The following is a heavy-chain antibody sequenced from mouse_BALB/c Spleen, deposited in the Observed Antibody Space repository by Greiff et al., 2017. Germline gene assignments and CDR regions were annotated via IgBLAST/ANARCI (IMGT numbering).Heavy chain of an antibody. D-gene: IGHD2-3*01. CDR3: TRQDGYWYFDV. J-gene: IGHJ1*01. Sequence: EVKLVESGGGLVQPGGSMKLSCVASGFTFSNYWMNWVRQSPEKGLEWVAEIRLKSNNYATHYAESVKGRFTISRDDSKSSVYLQMNNLRAEDTGIYYCTRQDGYWYFDVWGAGTTVTVSS. CDR2: IRLKSNNYAT. V-gene: IGHV6-6*02. CDR1: GFTFSNYW.